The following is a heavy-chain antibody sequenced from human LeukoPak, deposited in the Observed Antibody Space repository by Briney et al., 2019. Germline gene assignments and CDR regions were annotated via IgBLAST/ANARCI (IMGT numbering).Heavy chain of an antibody. CDR1: GFTFSIYA. V-gene: IGHV3-23*01. Sequence: GGSLRLSCAASGFTFSIYAMSWVRQAPGKGLEWVSSITSRDGGTFYTDPVKGRFTISRDNSKNMLYLQMNSLRAEDTAIYYCAKDRPNYYESNGDYYRRNGDSWGQGTLDTVSS. J-gene: IGHJ5*01. CDR3: AKDRPNYYESNGDYYRRNGDS. CDR2: ITSRDGGT. D-gene: IGHD3-22*01.